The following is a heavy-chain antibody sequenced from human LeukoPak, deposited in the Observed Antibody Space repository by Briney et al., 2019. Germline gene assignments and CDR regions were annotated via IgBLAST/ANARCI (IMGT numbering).Heavy chain of an antibody. CDR2: ISVYNGNT. D-gene: IGHD3-10*01. CDR1: GYSFRNYG. V-gene: IGHV1-18*01. Sequence: GASVKVSCKASGYSFRNYGISWVRQAPGQGLEYMGWISVYNGNTKYEQRIQGRVTMTADTSTSTVYMELRSLRSDDTAVYYCARGGGGYYGSGSYLIDHWGQGTLVTVSS. J-gene: IGHJ4*02. CDR3: ARGGGGYYGSGSYLIDH.